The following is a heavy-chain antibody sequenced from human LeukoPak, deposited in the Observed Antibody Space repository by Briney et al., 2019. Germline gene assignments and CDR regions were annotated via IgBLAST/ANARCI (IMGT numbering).Heavy chain of an antibody. D-gene: IGHD6-6*01. J-gene: IGHJ5*02. V-gene: IGHV4-59*01. CDR3: ARALAARYNWFDP. Sequence: SETLSLTCTVSGGSISSYYWSWIRQPPGKGLEWIGYIYYSGSTNYNPSLKSRVTISVDTSKNQFSLKLSSVTAADTAVYYCARALAARYNWFDPWGQGTLVTVSS. CDR1: GGSISSYY. CDR2: IYYSGST.